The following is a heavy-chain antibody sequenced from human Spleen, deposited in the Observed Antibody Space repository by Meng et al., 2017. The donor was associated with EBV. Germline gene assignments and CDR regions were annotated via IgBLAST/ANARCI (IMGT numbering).Heavy chain of an antibody. Sequence: QLQLQESGPGLVKPSATLSLTCTVSGGSISSGTYYWGWIRQSPGKGLEWIGNIYYSGATYYNPSLKSRVTMSVDTSKNQFSLNLSSVTAADTAVYYCARYGGTGTYYFDYLGQGALGTVDS. CDR2: IYYSGAT. J-gene: IGHJ4*02. D-gene: IGHD2-8*02. CDR1: GGSISSGTYY. V-gene: IGHV4-39*07. CDR3: ARYGGTGTYYFDY.